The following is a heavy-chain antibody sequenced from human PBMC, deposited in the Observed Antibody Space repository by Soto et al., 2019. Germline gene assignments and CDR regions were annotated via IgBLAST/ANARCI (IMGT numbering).Heavy chain of an antibody. CDR1: GGTFSSYA. J-gene: IGHJ4*02. D-gene: IGHD6-19*01. CDR2: IIPIFGTA. CDR3: AREFRGSRGWDYYFDY. V-gene: IGHV1-69*13. Sequence: SVKVSCKASGGTFSSYAISWVRQAPGQGLEWMGGIIPIFGTANYAQKFQGRVTITADESTSTAYMELSSLRSEDTAVYYCAREFRGSRGWDYYFDYWVQGTLVTVSS.